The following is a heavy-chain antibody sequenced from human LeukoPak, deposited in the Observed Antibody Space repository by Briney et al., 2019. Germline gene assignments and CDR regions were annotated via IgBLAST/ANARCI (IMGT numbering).Heavy chain of an antibody. CDR2: ISSSSSTI. D-gene: IGHD3-16*01. J-gene: IGHJ4*02. CDR3: ARRNNYIWGSFHYYFDS. Sequence: GGSLRLSCAASGFTFSSYSMNWVRQAPGKGLEWVSYISSSSSTIYYADSVMGRFTISRDNAKNSLYLQMNSLRAEDTAVYYCARRNNYIWGSFHYYFDSWGQGTLVTVSS. V-gene: IGHV3-48*01. CDR1: GFTFSSYS.